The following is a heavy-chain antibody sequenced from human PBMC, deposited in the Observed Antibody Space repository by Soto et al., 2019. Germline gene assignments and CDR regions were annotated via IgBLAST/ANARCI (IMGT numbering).Heavy chain of an antibody. D-gene: IGHD6-13*01. J-gene: IGHJ4*02. CDR2: ISNDRREE. CDR1: RLTLSCHT. CDR3: ASWGGIASPAYDGSLAPYDD. V-gene: IGHV3-30*03. Sequence: GESLRLSCAASRLTLSCHTMQWVRQAPSKGQEWLANISNDRREERCGDNEKGRCSTSRDNNKNTLFLQVNSLSEEDTAVYYCASWGGIASPAYDGSLAPYDDWGQGTLVTVSS.